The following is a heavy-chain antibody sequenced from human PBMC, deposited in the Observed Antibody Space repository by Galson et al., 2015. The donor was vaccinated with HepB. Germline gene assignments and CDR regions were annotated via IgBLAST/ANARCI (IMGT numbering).Heavy chain of an antibody. CDR2: INPSGGST. J-gene: IGHJ6*02. Sequence: RQAPGQGLEWMGIINPSGGSTSYAQKFQGRVTMTRDTSTSTVYMELSSLRSEDTAVYYCARQTTYYYGPMDVWGQGTTVTVSS. CDR3: ARQTTYYYGPMDV. D-gene: IGHD3-10*01. V-gene: IGHV1-46*01.